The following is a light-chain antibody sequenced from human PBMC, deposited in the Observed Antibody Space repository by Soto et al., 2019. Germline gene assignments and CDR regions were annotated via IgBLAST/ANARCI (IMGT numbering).Light chain of an antibody. CDR3: QQYKSFSLT. Sequence: DIQMTQSPSTLSASVGDRVTITCRASQSINNWLAWYQQKPGKAPKLLIYKTSDLESGVPSRFSGNGSGTEFSLTISSLQPDDFATYYCQQYKSFSLTFGGGTRVEVK. CDR2: KTS. CDR1: QSINNW. J-gene: IGKJ4*01. V-gene: IGKV1-5*03.